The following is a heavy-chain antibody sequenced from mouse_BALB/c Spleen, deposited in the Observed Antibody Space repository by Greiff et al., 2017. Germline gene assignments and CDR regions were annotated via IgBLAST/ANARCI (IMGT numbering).Heavy chain of an antibody. D-gene: IGHD1-1*01. J-gene: IGHJ2*01. V-gene: IGHV3-2*02. CDR1: GYSITSDYA. CDR3: ARGDYYGSLYFDY. CDR2: ISYSGST. Sequence: EVQLVESGPGLVKPSQSLSLTCTVTGYSITSDYAWNWIRQFPGNKLEWMGYISYSGSTSYNPSLKSRISITRDTSKNQFFLQLNSVTTEDTATYYCARGDYYGSLYFDYWGQGTTLTVSS.